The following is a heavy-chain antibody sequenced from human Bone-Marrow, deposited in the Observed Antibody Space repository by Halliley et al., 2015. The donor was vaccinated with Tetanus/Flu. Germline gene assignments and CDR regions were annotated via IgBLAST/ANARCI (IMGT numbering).Heavy chain of an antibody. CDR1: GGSVSSGTYF. V-gene: IGHV4-61*01. D-gene: IGHD1-26*01. CDR3: ARGWGIVEGSVDAFDI. Sequence: TLSLTCTVSGGSVSSGTYFWSWIRQPPGKGLEWIGGIYYSGSTNYNPSLKSRLTISLDTSRNQFSLRLSSVTAADTAVYYCARGWGIVEGSVDAFDIWGQGTMVTVAS. J-gene: IGHJ3*02. CDR2: IYYSGST.